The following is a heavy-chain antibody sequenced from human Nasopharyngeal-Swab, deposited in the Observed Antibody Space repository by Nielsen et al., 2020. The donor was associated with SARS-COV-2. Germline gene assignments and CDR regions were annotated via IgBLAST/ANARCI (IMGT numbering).Heavy chain of an antibody. Sequence: GESLKISCSASGFIFKNYAMNWVRQAPGKGLEWIARIKRKTDGTTDYAAPVKDRFIISRDNSENTLYLQMNSLKTEDTAVYYCTTGGDRMIAEWLSWGQGTLVTVSS. J-gene: IGHJ5*02. D-gene: IGHD6-19*01. CDR3: TTGGDRMIAEWLS. V-gene: IGHV3-15*01. CDR2: IKRKTDGTT. CDR1: GFIFKNYA.